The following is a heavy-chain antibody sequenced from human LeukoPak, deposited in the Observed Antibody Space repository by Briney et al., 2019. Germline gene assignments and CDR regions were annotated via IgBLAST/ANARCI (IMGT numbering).Heavy chain of an antibody. CDR2: IIPIFGTA. V-gene: IGHV1-69*13. J-gene: IGHJ4*02. D-gene: IGHD6-19*01. CDR3: ARDESPLGRWLVHGVY. CDR1: GGTFSSYA. Sequence: SVKVSCKASGGTFSSYAISWVRQAPGQGLEWMGGIIPIFGTANYAQKFQGRVTITADESTSTAYMELSSLRSEDTAVYYCARDESPLGRWLVHGVYWGQGTLVTVSS.